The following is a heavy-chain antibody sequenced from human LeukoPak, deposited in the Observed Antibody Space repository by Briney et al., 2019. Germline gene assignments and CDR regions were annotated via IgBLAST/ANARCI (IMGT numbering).Heavy chain of an antibody. D-gene: IGHD6-13*01. CDR2: IWYDGSNK. V-gene: IGHV3-33*01. CDR1: GFTFSIYG. Sequence: GGSLRLSCAASGFTFSIYGMHWARQAPGKGLEWVADIWYDGSNKYYADSVKGRFTISRDNSKNTLYLQMNSLRAEDTAVYYCARDGIAAAGTGGYYFDYWGQGTLVTVSS. CDR3: ARDGIAAAGTGGYYFDY. J-gene: IGHJ4*02.